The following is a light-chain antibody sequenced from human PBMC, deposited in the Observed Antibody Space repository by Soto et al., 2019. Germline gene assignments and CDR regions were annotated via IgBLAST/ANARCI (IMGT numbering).Light chain of an antibody. CDR2: AAS. CDR1: QNIGTN. J-gene: IGKJ1*01. V-gene: IGKV3-15*01. Sequence: EIVMTPSPATLSVSPGERATLSCRASQNIGTNLAWFQQKPGQAPRLTLYAASIRATDFPARFSGSGSGTEFTLTISGLKADYFAVYFCQQYKNWPPWTFGQGTKMEIK. CDR3: QQYKNWPPWT.